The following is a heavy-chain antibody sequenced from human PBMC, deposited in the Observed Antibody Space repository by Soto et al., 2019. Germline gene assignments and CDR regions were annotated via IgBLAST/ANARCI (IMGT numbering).Heavy chain of an antibody. CDR1: GFTFSSYG. CDR3: AKDCSSTSCYAGIGY. V-gene: IGHV3-30*18. CDR2: ISYDGSNK. D-gene: IGHD2-2*01. Sequence: QVQLVESGGGVVQPGRSLRLSCAASGFTFSSYGMHWVRQAPGKGLEWVAVISYDGSNKYYADSVKGRFTISRDNYKNTLYLQMNSLRAEDTAVYYCAKDCSSTSCYAGIGYWGQGTLVTVSS. J-gene: IGHJ4*02.